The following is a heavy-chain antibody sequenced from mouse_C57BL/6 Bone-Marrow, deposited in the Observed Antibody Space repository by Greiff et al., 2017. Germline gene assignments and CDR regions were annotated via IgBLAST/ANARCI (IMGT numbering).Heavy chain of an antibody. CDR3: ARKPPYYFFMDY. J-gene: IGHJ4*01. D-gene: IGHD2-10*01. CDR2: ISNLAYSI. Sequence: EVKLVESGGGLVQPGGSLKLSCAASGFTFSDYGMAWVRQAPRKGPEWVAFISNLAYSIYYADTVTGRFTISRENAKNTLYLEMSSLRSEDTAMYYCARKPPYYFFMDYWGQGTSVTVSS. V-gene: IGHV5-15*04. CDR1: GFTFSDYG.